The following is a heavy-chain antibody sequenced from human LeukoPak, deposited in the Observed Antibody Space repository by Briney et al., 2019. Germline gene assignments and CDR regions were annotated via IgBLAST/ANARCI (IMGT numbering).Heavy chain of an antibody. D-gene: IGHD1-26*01. V-gene: IGHV3-23*01. J-gene: IGHJ4*02. CDR2: IRGTDDST. Sequence: GGSLRLSCAASGFTFSIYAMNWVRQAPGKGLEWVSAIRGTDDSTYYADSVKGRFTISRDNSKNTLYLQMSSLRAEDTAVYYCAKDRGGSYPGGFDSWGQGTLVTVSS. CDR3: AKDRGGSYPGGFDS. CDR1: GFTFSIYA.